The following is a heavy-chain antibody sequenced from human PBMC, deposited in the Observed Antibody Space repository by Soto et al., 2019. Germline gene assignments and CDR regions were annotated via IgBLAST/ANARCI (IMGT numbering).Heavy chain of an antibody. D-gene: IGHD3-3*01. J-gene: IGHJ4*02. V-gene: IGHV4-59*01. CDR1: GGSISSYY. CDR3: ARGPNYDFWSGYYD. CDR2: IYYSGST. Sequence: SETLSLTCTVSGGSISSYYWSWIRQPPGKGLEWIGYIYYSGSTNYNPSLKSRVTISVDTSKNQFSLKLSSLTAADTAVYYCARGPNYDFWSGYYDWGQGTLVTVSS.